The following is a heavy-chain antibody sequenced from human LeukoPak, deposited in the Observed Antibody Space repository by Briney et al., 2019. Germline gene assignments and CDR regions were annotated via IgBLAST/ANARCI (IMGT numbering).Heavy chain of an antibody. CDR1: GFFFSDYA. D-gene: IGHD3-16*02. CDR3: SREVVVMTAGGPLWKRGHLY. V-gene: IGHV3-49*03. J-gene: IGHJ4*02. Sequence: GGSLRLSCTGSGFFFSDYAITWLRQAPDKGLEGVGFIRRKDYGGTIEYAPSVRGRFTISRDDSNSIAYLQMNSLRTEDTGVYYCSREVVVMTAGGPLWKRGHLYWGQGTLVTVSS. CDR2: IRRKDYGGTI.